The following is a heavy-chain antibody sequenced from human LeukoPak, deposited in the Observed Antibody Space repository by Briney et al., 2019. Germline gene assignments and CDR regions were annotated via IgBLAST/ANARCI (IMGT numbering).Heavy chain of an antibody. J-gene: IGHJ4*02. CDR1: GGSISSYY. D-gene: IGHD2-15*01. V-gene: IGHV4-59*01. Sequence: SETLSLTCTVSGGSISSYYWSWIRQPPGKGLEWIGYIYYSGSTNYNPSLKSRVTISVDTSKNQFSLKLSSVTAADTAVYYCARDGKYCSGGSCFHTPQDYWGQGTLVTVSS. CDR3: ARDGKYCSGGSCFHTPQDY. CDR2: IYYSGST.